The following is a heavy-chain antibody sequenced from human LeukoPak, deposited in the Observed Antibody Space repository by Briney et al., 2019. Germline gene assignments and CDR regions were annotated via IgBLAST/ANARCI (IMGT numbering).Heavy chain of an antibody. CDR3: ARSVAVAGTIDY. V-gene: IGHV4-38-2*02. Sequence: SETLSLTCTVSGYSISSGYYWGWIRQPPGKGLEWIGSIYHSGSTYYNPSLKSRVTISVDTSKNQFFLKLSSVTAADTAVYYCARSVAVAGTIDYWGQGTLVTVSS. CDR2: IYHSGST. D-gene: IGHD6-19*01. J-gene: IGHJ4*02. CDR1: GYSISSGYY.